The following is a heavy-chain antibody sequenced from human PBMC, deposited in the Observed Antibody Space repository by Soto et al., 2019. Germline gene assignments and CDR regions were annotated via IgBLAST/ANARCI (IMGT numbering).Heavy chain of an antibody. CDR3: ARAPMIIFGGAHPLDY. J-gene: IGHJ4*02. CDR2: INPKTGGT. Sequence: ASVKVSCKASGYTFTSYGISWVRQAPGQGLEWMGWINPKTGGTNYAQKFQGWVTLTRDTSINTAYMGLTRLTSDDTAVYYCARAPMIIFGGAHPLDYWGQGTLVTVSS. CDR1: GYTFTSYG. V-gene: IGHV1-2*04. D-gene: IGHD3-16*01.